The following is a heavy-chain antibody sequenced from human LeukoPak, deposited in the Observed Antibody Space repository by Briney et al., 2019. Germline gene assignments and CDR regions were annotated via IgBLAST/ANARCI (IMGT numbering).Heavy chain of an antibody. V-gene: IGHV3-7*03. Sequence: EGSLRLSCAASGFTFSSYWMSWVRQAPGKGLEWVANIKQDGSEKYYADSVKGRFTISRDNAKNSLYLQMNSLRAEDTALYYCAKGYYYGSGPLIRDAFDIWGQGTMVTVSS. CDR3: AKGYYYGSGPLIRDAFDI. CDR2: IKQDGSEK. CDR1: GFTFSSYW. J-gene: IGHJ3*02. D-gene: IGHD3-10*01.